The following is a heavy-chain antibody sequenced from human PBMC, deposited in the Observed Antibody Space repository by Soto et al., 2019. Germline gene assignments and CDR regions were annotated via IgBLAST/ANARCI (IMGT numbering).Heavy chain of an antibody. Sequence: PSETLSLTCTVSGGSISGFYWSWIRQPPGKGLEWIGYIYYTGTTNYNPSLKSRVTISVDTSKNQFSLKLSSVTAADTAVYYCARSRTSDYPGSGTYYNSLFDYWGQGTQVTVSS. D-gene: IGHD3-10*01. CDR2: IYYTGTT. V-gene: IGHV4-59*01. CDR1: GGSISGFY. CDR3: ARSRTSDYPGSGTYYNSLFDY. J-gene: IGHJ4*02.